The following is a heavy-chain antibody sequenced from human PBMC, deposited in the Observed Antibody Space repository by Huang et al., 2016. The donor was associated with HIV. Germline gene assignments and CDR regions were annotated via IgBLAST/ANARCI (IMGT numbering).Heavy chain of an antibody. V-gene: IGHV1-69*13. CDR1: GGTFSKYA. J-gene: IGHJ4*02. D-gene: IGHD4-17*01. CDR2: IIPMLGTP. CDR3: ARGQLGSYGDYDVLY. Sequence: QVQLVQSGAEVKTPGSSVKVSCKASGGTFSKYAISWVRQAPGQGLEWMGGIIPMLGTPNYARKFQGRGTITADDSTSTTDVEVSSLRSEDTALYYCARGQLGSYGDYDVLYWGQGTLVTVSS.